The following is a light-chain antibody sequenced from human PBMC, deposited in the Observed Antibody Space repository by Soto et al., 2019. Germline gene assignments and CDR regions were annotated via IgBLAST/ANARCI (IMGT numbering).Light chain of an antibody. J-gene: IGLJ2*01. V-gene: IGLV2-23*01. CDR1: XXDVGFYYL. CDR3: CSYAANGTPV. CDR2: EDT. Sequence: QSALTQPASVSGSPXXXITISCTXXXXDVGFYYLVSWYQQHPGKAPKLIIYEDTKRPFGVSNRFSDYKSGNTASLTISGLQTEYEADYYCCSYAANGTPVFGGGTKLTVL.